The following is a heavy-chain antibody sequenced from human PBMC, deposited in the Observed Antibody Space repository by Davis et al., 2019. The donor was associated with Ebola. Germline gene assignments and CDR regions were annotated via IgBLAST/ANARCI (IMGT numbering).Heavy chain of an antibody. Sequence: PGGSLRLSCAASGFIFSRYAMHWVRQAPGQELEWVSAITGSGTYYTDSVKGRFTISRDDSKNTLYLQMNSLRAEDTAVYYCARQQSGSYSLWGQGTLLTVSS. V-gene: IGHV3-23*01. CDR2: ITGSGT. J-gene: IGHJ4*02. D-gene: IGHD1-26*01. CDR3: ARQQSGSYSL. CDR1: GFIFSRYA.